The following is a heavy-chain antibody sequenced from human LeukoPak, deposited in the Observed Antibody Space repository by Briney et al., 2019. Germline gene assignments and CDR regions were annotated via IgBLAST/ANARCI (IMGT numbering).Heavy chain of an antibody. V-gene: IGHV4-59*01. CDR2: IYYNGVT. J-gene: IGHJ4*02. D-gene: IGHD1-26*01. CDR1: GGSITDYF. CDR3: ARGIPATSEGYYFDY. Sequence: PSETLSLTCSVSGGSITDYFWTWIRQPPGKGLEWIGYIYYNGVTNYHPSLKSRITISIDTSKSQFSLKLRSVTAADTAVYYCARGIPATSEGYYFDYWGQGTLVTVSS.